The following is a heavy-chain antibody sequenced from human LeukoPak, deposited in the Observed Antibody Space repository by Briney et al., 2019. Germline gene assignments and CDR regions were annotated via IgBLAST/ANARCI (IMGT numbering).Heavy chain of an antibody. J-gene: IGHJ4*02. V-gene: IGHV4-59*08. CDR2: VYYPGST. Sequence: SETLSLTCAVYGGSFSGYYWNWIRQPPGKGLEWIGYVYYPGSTKYNPSLKSRVTISVDASKNQFSLKLSSVTAADTAVYYCARQKSIVGNLDYFDYWGQGTLVTVS. D-gene: IGHD2-15*01. CDR1: GGSFSGYY. CDR3: ARQKSIVGNLDYFDY.